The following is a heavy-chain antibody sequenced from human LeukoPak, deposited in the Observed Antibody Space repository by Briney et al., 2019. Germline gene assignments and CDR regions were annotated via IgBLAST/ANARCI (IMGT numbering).Heavy chain of an antibody. V-gene: IGHV4-39*07. CDR3: ARNGRVVAAWYYFDY. Sequence: SETLSLTCTVSGDSVSGSSYYWGWIRQPPGKGLEWIGSMYYSGTTYYNPSLKSRVTISLDTSKNQFSLKLSSVTAADTAVYYCARNGRVVAAWYYFDYWGQGTLVTVSS. D-gene: IGHD2-15*01. J-gene: IGHJ4*02. CDR2: MYYSGTT. CDR1: GDSVSGSSYY.